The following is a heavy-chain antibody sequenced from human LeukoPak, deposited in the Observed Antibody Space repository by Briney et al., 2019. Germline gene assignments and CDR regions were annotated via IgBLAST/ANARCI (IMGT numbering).Heavy chain of an antibody. D-gene: IGHD4-17*01. CDR3: TRGDYTYYYYYMDV. V-gene: IGHV3-49*02. Sequence: SWVRQAPGKGLGGVGFFRSKAYGGTTEYAASVKGRFTISRDDSKSIAYLQMNSLKTEDTAVYYCTRGDYTYYYYYMDVWGKGTTVTVSS. J-gene: IGHJ6*03. CDR2: FRSKAYGGTT.